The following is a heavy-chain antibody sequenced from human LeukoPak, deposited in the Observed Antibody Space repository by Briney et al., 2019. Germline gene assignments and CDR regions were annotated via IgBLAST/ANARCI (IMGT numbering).Heavy chain of an antibody. CDR3: GKDSRPSVTTFRSRWTDY. Sequence: GGSLRLSCEASGFTFHNHGMSWVRQAPGKGLEWISVISGSSMSTYYADSVKGRFTVSRDNSKNTVYLQMSSLRVEDSAIYYCGKDSRPSVTTFRSRWTDYWGQGILVTVSS. D-gene: IGHD4-11*01. CDR1: GFTFHNHG. CDR2: ISGSSMST. J-gene: IGHJ4*02. V-gene: IGHV3-23*01.